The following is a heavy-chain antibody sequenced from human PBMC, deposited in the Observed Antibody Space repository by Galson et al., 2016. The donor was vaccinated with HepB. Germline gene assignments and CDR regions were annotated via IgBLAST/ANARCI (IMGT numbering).Heavy chain of an antibody. Sequence: SLRLSCAASGITVTNAWMTWVRQAPGKGLEWVGRIKSRTDDGTTDLAAPVKGRFTISRDDSKNTLYLQMNRLKAEDTAVYYCATPPAGFWWELPRRGQGTLVTVSS. V-gene: IGHV3-15*01. D-gene: IGHD4-23*01. CDR3: ATPPAGFWWELPR. J-gene: IGHJ4*02. CDR2: IKSRTDDGTT. CDR1: GITVTNAW.